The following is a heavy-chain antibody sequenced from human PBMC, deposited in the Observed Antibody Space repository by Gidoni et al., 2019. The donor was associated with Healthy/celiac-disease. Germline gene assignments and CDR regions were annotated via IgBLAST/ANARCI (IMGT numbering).Heavy chain of an antibody. V-gene: IGHV4-34*01. J-gene: IGHJ4*02. CDR1: GGSFSGYY. CDR2: INHSGST. CDR3: ARGEGSSGWYVNY. D-gene: IGHD6-19*01. Sequence: QVQLQQWGAGLLKPSETLSLTCAVSGGSFSGYYWSWIRQPPGKGLEWIGEINHSGSTNYNPSLKSRVTISVDTSKNQFSLKLSSVTAADTAVYYCARGEGSSGWYVNYWGQGTLVTVSS.